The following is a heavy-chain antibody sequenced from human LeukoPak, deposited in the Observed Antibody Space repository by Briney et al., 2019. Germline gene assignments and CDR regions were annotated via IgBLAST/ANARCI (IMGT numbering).Heavy chain of an antibody. D-gene: IGHD4-17*01. CDR3: ASDTVTSDY. J-gene: IGHJ4*02. CDR1: GGSISSYH. Sequence: PSETLSLTCTVSGGSISSYHWSWIRQPAGKGLEWIGRMQTSGRIDYNLSLKSRLTISVDKSKNQFSLKLSSVTAADTAVYYCASDTVTSDYWGQGTLVTVSS. V-gene: IGHV4-4*07. CDR2: MQTSGRI.